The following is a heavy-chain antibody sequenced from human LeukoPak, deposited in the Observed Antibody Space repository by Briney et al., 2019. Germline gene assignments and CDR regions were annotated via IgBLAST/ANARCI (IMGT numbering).Heavy chain of an antibody. CDR3: ARAPKQLVPPYFDY. CDR2: ISSSSSYI. Sequence: GGSLRLSCAASGFTFSSYSMNWVRQAPGKGLEWVSSISSSSSYIYYADSVKGRFTISRDNAKNSLYLQMNSLRAEDTAVYYCARAPKQLVPPYFDYWGQGTLVTVSS. CDR1: GFTFSSYS. V-gene: IGHV3-21*01. D-gene: IGHD6-6*01. J-gene: IGHJ4*02.